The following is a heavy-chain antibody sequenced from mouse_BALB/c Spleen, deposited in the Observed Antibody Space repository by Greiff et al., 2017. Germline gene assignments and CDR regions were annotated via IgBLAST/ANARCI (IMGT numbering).Heavy chain of an antibody. D-gene: IGHD2-4*01. Sequence: EVKVVESGGGLVQPGGSRKLSCAASGFTFSSFGMHWVRQAPEKGLEWVAYISSGSSTIYYADTVKGRFTISRDNPKNTLFLQMTSLRSEDTAMYYCARSGYDYDEEYYFDYWGQGTTLTVSS. CDR3: ARSGYDYDEEYYFDY. V-gene: IGHV5-17*02. CDR1: GFTFSSFG. CDR2: ISSGSSTI. J-gene: IGHJ2*01.